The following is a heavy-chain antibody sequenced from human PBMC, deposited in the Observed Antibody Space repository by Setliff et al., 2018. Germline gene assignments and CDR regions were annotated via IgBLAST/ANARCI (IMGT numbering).Heavy chain of an antibody. Sequence: PSETLSLTCAVYGGSFSDYYWSWIRQSPGKGLEWIGEINHSGSTNYNPSLKTRVTISVDTSKNQFSLTLSSVTAADTAVYYCARRDSTGYYGYSFDFWGQGTLVTVSS. V-gene: IGHV4-34*01. CDR1: GGSFSDYY. D-gene: IGHD3-22*01. J-gene: IGHJ4*02. CDR2: INHSGST. CDR3: ARRDSTGYYGYSFDF.